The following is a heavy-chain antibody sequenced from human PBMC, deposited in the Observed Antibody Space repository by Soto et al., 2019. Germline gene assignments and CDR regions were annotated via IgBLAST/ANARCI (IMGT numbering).Heavy chain of an antibody. CDR3: ARGGVGSIAARQLPYYYYGMDV. CDR2: IYYSGST. J-gene: IGHJ6*02. CDR1: GGSISSGGYY. D-gene: IGHD6-6*01. V-gene: IGHV4-31*03. Sequence: PSETLSLTCTVSGGSISSGGYYWSWIRQHPGKGLEWIGYIYYSGSTYYNPSLKSRVTISVDTSKNQFSLKLSSVTAADTAVYYCARGGVGSIAARQLPYYYYGMDVWGQGTTVTVSS.